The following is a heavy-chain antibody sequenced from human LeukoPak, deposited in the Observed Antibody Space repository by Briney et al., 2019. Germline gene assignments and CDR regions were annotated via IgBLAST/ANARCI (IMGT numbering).Heavy chain of an antibody. V-gene: IGHV4-59*01. D-gene: IGHD3-10*01. Sequence: SETLSLTCTVSGGSISSYYWSWIRQPPGKGLEWIGYIYYSGSTNYNPSLKSRVTISVDTSKNQFSLKLSSVTAEDTAVYYCAKDGTYYYGSGSYYNPNYYFDYWGQGTLVTVSS. CDR1: GGSISSYY. J-gene: IGHJ4*02. CDR2: IYYSGST. CDR3: AKDGTYYYGSGSYYNPNYYFDY.